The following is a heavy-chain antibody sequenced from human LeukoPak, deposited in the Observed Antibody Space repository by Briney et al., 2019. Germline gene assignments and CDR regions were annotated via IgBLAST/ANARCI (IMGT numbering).Heavy chain of an antibody. CDR2: VSGGAGRT. J-gene: IGHJ4*02. V-gene: IGHV3-23*01. CDR1: GFTFNSYA. Sequence: GGSLRLSCAVSGFTFNSYAMSWVRQAPGKGLEWVSTVSGGAGRTYYADSVKGRFTISRDNSKNRLHLQMNSLRAEDTAMYYCAKSLSSSWPKFDYWGQGTLVTVSS. CDR3: AKSLSSSWPKFDY. D-gene: IGHD6-13*01.